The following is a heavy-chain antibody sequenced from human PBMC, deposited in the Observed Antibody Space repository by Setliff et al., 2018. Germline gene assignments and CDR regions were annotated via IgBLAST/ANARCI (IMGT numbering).Heavy chain of an antibody. CDR3: ARVDFTMLQGVLGQ. V-gene: IGHV4-34*01. Sequence: SETLSLTCNASGVSISTYFWSWIRQPPGKGLEWIGEISHSGSANYNPSLKSRVTISIDTSKNQFSLRLTSVTAADTAVYYCARVDFTMLQGVLGQWGQGTLVTVPQ. CDR2: ISHSGSA. D-gene: IGHD3-10*01. J-gene: IGHJ1*01. CDR1: GVSISTYF.